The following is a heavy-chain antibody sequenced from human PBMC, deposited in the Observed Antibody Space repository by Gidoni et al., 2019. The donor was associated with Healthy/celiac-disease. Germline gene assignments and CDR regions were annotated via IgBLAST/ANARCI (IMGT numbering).Heavy chain of an antibody. J-gene: IGHJ2*01. CDR2: IYYSGST. Sequence: QVQLQESGPGLVKPSQTLSLTCTVSGGSISSGGYYWSWIRQHPGKGLEWIGYIYYSGSTYYNPSLKSRVTISVDTSKNQFSLKLSSVTAADTAVYYCARDFGDDSSGYRGYFDLWGRGTLVTVSS. CDR1: GGSISSGGYY. V-gene: IGHV4-31*03. CDR3: ARDFGDDSSGYRGYFDL. D-gene: IGHD3-22*01.